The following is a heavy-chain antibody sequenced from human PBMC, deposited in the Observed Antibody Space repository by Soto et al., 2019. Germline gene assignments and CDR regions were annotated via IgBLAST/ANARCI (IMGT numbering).Heavy chain of an antibody. CDR3: ARYRKVRGKFDP. J-gene: IGHJ5*02. D-gene: IGHD3-10*01. Sequence: PSETLSLTCTVSGGSISSGGYYWSWIRQHPGKGLEWIGYIYYSGSTYYNPSLKSRVTISVDTSKNQLSLKLSSVTAADTAVYYCARYRKVRGKFDPWGQGTLVTVSS. CDR1: GGSISSGGYY. V-gene: IGHV4-31*03. CDR2: IYYSGST.